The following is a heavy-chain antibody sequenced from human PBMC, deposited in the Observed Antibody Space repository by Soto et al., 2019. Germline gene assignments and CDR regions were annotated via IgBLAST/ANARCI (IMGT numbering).Heavy chain of an antibody. CDR3: AKTDGSPYYFDY. V-gene: IGHV3-23*01. J-gene: IGHJ4*02. Sequence: GGSLRLSCAASGFTFSSYATSWVRQAPGKGLEWVSSISGSGGSTYYADSVKGRFTISRDNSKNTLYLQMNSLRAEDTAVYYCAKTDGSPYYFDYWGQGTLVTVS. CDR2: ISGSGGST. CDR1: GFTFSSYA.